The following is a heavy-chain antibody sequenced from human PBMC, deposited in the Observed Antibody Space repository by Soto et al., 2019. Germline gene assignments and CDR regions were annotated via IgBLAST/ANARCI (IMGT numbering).Heavy chain of an antibody. CDR3: AKAGAYNYGSYFDY. J-gene: IGHJ4*02. Sequence: HPGVSLRLSCAASGFTFDDYTMQWVRQAPGKGLEWVSLISWDGGITYYADSVKGRFTISRDNSKNSLYLQMNSLTTEDNALYYCAKAGAYNYGSYFDYRGKGTLVTVSS. D-gene: IGHD5-18*01. CDR1: GFTFDDYT. CDR2: ISWDGGIT. V-gene: IGHV3-43*01.